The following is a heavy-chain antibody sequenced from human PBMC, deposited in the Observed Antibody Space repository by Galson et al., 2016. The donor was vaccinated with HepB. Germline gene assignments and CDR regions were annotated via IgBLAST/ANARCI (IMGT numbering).Heavy chain of an antibody. V-gene: IGHV1-3*01. D-gene: IGHD1-14*01. CDR2: INAGNGNT. Sequence: SVKVSCKASGYALSNFAMHWVRQAPGQSLEWMGWINAGNGNTRYSQRFQGRITIIRDTSASTVFMELRNLTSEDTSVYFCARAPIYRSDRNWAYYSGMDFWGRGTTV. CDR1: GYALSNFA. J-gene: IGHJ6*02. CDR3: ARAPIYRSDRNWAYYSGMDF.